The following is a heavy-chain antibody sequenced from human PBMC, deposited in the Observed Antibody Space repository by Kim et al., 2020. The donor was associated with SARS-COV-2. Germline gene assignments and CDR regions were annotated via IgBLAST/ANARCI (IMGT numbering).Heavy chain of an antibody. CDR3: ARGRSQDY. Sequence: SGSTNYNPSLKSRVTISVDTSKNQFSLKLSSVTAADTAVYYCARGRSQDYCGQGTLVTVSS. J-gene: IGHJ4*02. CDR2: SGST. V-gene: IGHV4-34*01.